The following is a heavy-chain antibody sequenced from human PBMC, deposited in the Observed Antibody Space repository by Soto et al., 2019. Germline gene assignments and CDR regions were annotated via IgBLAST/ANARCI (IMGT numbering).Heavy chain of an antibody. Sequence: SLRLSCAASGFTFNIYALHWVRQAPGKGLEWVAVISFDGTKKYYSDSVKCRFTISRDNLKNTLYLQMNNLRVEDAALYFCAREDDYGYRYINYGLDVWGQGTTVTASS. V-gene: IGHV3-30-3*01. CDR1: GFTFNIYA. CDR3: AREDDYGYRYINYGLDV. J-gene: IGHJ6*02. D-gene: IGHD4-17*01. CDR2: ISFDGTKK.